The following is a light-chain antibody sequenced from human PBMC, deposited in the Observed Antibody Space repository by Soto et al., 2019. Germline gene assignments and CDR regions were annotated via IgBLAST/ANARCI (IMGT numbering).Light chain of an antibody. V-gene: IGKV1-5*01. J-gene: IGKJ5*01. CDR2: AAS. CDR3: QQYKRDPST. CDR1: QRVXNF. Sequence: IQLTQSAAALSASGGESVDITCRAGQRVXNFLNWYQRKPGTAPKLLXYAASRLQSDVPSRLSGSGSGTEFTRTISSLQPDDFATYYCQQYKRDPSTFGQGTRLEIK.